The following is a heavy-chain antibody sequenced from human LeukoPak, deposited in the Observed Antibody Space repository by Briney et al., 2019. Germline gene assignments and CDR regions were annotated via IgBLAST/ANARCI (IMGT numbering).Heavy chain of an antibody. CDR1: GFTVSSKY. V-gene: IGHV3-53*01. J-gene: IGHJ5*02. Sequence: GGSLRLSCAASGFTVSSKYMSWVRQAPGMGLEWVSVIFGDGRTHYADSVKGRFTISRDNSKNTLYLQMSSLRAEDTAVYYCAKGGLRDGYSYASWGQGTLITVSS. D-gene: IGHD5-24*01. CDR2: IFGDGRT. CDR3: AKGGLRDGYSYAS.